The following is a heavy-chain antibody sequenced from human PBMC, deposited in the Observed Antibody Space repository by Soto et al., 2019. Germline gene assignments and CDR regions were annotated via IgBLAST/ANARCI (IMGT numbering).Heavy chain of an antibody. CDR2: ISWNSGSI. Sequence: EVQLVESGGGLVQPGRSPRLSCAASGFTFDDYAMHWVRQAPRKGLEWVSGISWNSGSIGYADSVKGRFTISRDNAKNSLYLQMNSLRAEDTALYYCATAAAGLDAFDIWGQGTMVTVSS. CDR1: GFTFDDYA. V-gene: IGHV3-9*01. J-gene: IGHJ3*02. CDR3: ATAAAGLDAFDI. D-gene: IGHD6-13*01.